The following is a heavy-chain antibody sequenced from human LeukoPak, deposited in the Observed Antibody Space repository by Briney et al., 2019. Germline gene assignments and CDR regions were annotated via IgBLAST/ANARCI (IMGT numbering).Heavy chain of an antibody. D-gene: IGHD3-10*01. Sequence: SETLSLTCTVSGGSISSSSYYWGWIRQPPGKGLEWIGSIYYSGSTYYNPSLKSRVTISVGTSKNQFSLKLSSVTAADTAVYYCARGLGPYYYGSGPPNWFDPWGQGTLVTVSS. CDR2: IYYSGST. J-gene: IGHJ5*02. V-gene: IGHV4-39*07. CDR1: GGSISSSSYY. CDR3: ARGLGPYYYGSGPPNWFDP.